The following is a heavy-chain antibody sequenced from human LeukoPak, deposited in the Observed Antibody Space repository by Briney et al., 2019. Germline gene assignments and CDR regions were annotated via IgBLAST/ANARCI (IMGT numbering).Heavy chain of an antibody. J-gene: IGHJ3*02. CDR2: IGASGGST. CDR3: ARESANAFDI. CDR1: GFTFSSYA. V-gene: IGHV3-23*01. Sequence: GGSLRLSCATSGFTFSSYAMSWVRQAPGTGLEWVSGIGASGGSTYYADSVKGRFTISRDNSKNTLYLQMNSLRAEDTAVYYCARESANAFDIWGQGTMVTVSS.